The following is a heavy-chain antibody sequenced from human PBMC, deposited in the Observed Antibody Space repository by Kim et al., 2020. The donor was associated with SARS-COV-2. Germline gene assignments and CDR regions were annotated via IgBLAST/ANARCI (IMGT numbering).Heavy chain of an antibody. J-gene: IGHJ4*02. CDR3: AVYGDYYERVDY. CDR1: GFTFSSYS. D-gene: IGHD4-17*01. Sequence: GGSLRLSCAASGFTFSSYSMNWVRQAPGKGLEWVSSISSSSSYIYYADSVKGRFTISRDNAKNSLYLQMNSLRAEDTAVYYCAVYGDYYERVDYWGQGTLVTVSS. CDR2: ISSSSSYI. V-gene: IGHV3-21*01.